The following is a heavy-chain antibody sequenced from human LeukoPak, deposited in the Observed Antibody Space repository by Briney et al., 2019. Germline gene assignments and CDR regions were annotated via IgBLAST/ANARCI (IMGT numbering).Heavy chain of an antibody. CDR3: ARASRPSSLFDY. V-gene: IGHV4-59*01. CDR2: ISYSGST. J-gene: IGHJ4*02. CDR1: GGSISSDY. Sequence: SETLSLTCTVSGGSISSDYWTWIRQPPGKGLEWIGYISYSGSTNYNPSLKSRVTISVDTSKNQFSLKLSSVTAADTAVYYCARASRPSSLFDYWGQGTLVTVSS.